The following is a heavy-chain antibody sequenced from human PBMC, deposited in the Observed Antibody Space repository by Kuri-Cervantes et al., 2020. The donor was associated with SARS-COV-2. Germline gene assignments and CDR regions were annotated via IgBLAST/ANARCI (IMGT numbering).Heavy chain of an antibody. CDR1: GYTFTSYY. D-gene: IGHD3-10*01. CDR3: ARDKGELLWFGETKLDGMDV. J-gene: IGHJ6*02. CDR2: INPSGGST. Sequence: ASVKVSCKASGYTFTSYYMHWVRQAPGQGLEWMGIINPSGGSTSYAQKFQGRVTMTRDTSTSTVYMELSSLRSEDTAVYYCARDKGELLWFGETKLDGMDVWGQGTTVTVSS. V-gene: IGHV1-46*01.